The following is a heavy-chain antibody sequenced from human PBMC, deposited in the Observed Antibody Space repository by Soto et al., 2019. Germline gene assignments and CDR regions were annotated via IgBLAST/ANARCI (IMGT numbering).Heavy chain of an antibody. CDR2: ISGSGGST. J-gene: IGHJ4*02. V-gene: IGHV3-23*01. CDR1: GFPFRSYA. CDR3: AKDRAHDSSGYPDY. D-gene: IGHD3-22*01. Sequence: EVQLLESGGGLVQPGGSLRLSCAASGFPFRSYAMSWVRQAPGKGLEGASAISGSGGSTYYAASVKGRFTISRDNSKNTLYLQMNSLRAEDTAVYYCAKDRAHDSSGYPDYWGQGTLVTVSS.